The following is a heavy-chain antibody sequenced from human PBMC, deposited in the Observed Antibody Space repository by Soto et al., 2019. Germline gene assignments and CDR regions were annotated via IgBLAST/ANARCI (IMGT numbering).Heavy chain of an antibody. J-gene: IGHJ5*02. CDR1: GASISGYY. CDR2: IYATGTT. V-gene: IGHV4-4*07. Sequence: SETLSLTCTVSGASISGYYWSWIQKSAGKGLEWIGRIYATGTTDYNPSLKSRVMMSVDTSKKQFSLKLRSVTAADTAVYYCVRDGTKTLRDWFDPWGQGISVTVSS. D-gene: IGHD1-1*01. CDR3: VRDGTKTLRDWFDP.